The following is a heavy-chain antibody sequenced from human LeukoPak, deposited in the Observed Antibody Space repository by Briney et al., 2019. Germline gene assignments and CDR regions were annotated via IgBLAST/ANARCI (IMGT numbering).Heavy chain of an antibody. Sequence: ASVKVSCKASGYTFASYGISWVRQAPGQGLEWMGGIIPIFGTANYAQKFQGRVTITADESTSTAYMELSSLRSEDTAVYYCARVVYSYGYVYFDYWGQGTLVTVSS. D-gene: IGHD5-18*01. J-gene: IGHJ4*02. CDR2: IIPIFGTA. V-gene: IGHV1-69*13. CDR1: GYTFASYG. CDR3: ARVVYSYGYVYFDY.